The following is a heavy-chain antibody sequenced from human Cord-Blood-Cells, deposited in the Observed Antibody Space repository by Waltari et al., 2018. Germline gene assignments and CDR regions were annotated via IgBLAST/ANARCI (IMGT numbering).Heavy chain of an antibody. CDR1: GDRYSSNCSA. J-gene: IGHJ2*01. V-gene: IGHV6-1*01. CDR2: TYYRSKWYN. CDR3: ARGPMDWYFDL. Sequence: HVQLQQSGPGLVKPSQTLPLTCAISGDRYSSNCSAWQWIRQSPSRGLEWLGRTYYRSKWYNDYAVSVKSRITINPDTSKNQFSLQLNSVTPEDTAVYYCARGPMDWYFDLWGRGTLVTVSS.